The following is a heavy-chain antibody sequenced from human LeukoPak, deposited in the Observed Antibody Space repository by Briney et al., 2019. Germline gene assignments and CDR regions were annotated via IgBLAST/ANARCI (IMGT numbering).Heavy chain of an antibody. CDR1: GYTFTSYD. J-gene: IGHJ4*02. CDR2: MNPNSGNT. CDR3: AKIAAAGNRRLNY. Sequence: ASVKVSCKASGYTFTSYDINWVRQATGQGLEWMGWMNPNSGNTGYAQKFQGRITMTRNTSISTAYMELSSLTSEDTAVYYCAKIAAAGNRRLNYWGQGTLVTVSS. D-gene: IGHD6-13*01. V-gene: IGHV1-8*01.